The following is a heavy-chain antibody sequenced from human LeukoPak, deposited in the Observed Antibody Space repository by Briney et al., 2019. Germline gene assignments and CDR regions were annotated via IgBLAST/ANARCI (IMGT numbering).Heavy chain of an antibody. CDR3: ARGLTYDFWSGYYSRDYFDY. J-gene: IGHJ4*02. D-gene: IGHD3-3*01. V-gene: IGHV4-34*01. CDR2: INHSGST. Sequence: SETLSLTCVVYGGSFSGYYWSWIRQPPGKGLEWIGEINHSGSTNYNPSLKSRVTISVDTSKNQFSLKLSSVTAADTAVYYCARGLTYDFWSGYYSRDYFDYWGQGTLVTVSS. CDR1: GGSFSGYY.